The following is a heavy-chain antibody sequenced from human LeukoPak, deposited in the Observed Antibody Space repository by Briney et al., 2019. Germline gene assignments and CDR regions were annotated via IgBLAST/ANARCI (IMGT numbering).Heavy chain of an antibody. CDR1: GFTFSNYM. J-gene: IGHJ4*02. V-gene: IGHV3-23*01. D-gene: IGHD4-17*01. CDR3: ATVDPTVTRGG. Sequence: GGSLRLSCAASGFTFSNYMMHWVRQAPGKGLEWVSAISGSGGSTFYAASVRGRFTISRDNSKNTLYLQMSTLSAEDTAVYFCATVDPTVTRGGWGQGTLVTVSS. CDR2: ISGSGGST.